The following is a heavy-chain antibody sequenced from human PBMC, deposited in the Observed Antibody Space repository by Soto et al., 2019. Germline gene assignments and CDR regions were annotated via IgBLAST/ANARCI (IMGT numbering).Heavy chain of an antibody. CDR2: IIPFFHTS. CDR1: GGIVIKSA. D-gene: IGHD2-21*01. J-gene: IGHJ5*02. V-gene: IGHV1-69*01. Sequence: QVHLVQAGAEMKKPGSSVKVSCKAYGGIVIKSAFSWVRQAPGQVLEWMGGIIPFFHTSNYAQGFRGRVTINAYASTSTVYMELGSVRSDDTAVYYCAKERSKGEWFDPWGPGTLVTVSS. CDR3: AKERSKGEWFDP.